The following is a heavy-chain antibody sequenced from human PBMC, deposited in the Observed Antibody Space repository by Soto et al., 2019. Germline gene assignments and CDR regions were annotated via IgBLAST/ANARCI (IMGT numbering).Heavy chain of an antibody. CDR1: GFTFSSYA. V-gene: IGHV3-23*01. CDR3: AKWEIAAAGTRIYFQH. CDR2: ISGSGGST. D-gene: IGHD6-13*01. Sequence: PGGSPRLSRAASGFTFSSYALSWVRQAAGGGLEWVSAISGSGGSTYYADSVKGRFTISRDNSKNTLYLQMNSLRAEDTAVYYCAKWEIAAAGTRIYFQHWGQGTLVTVSS. J-gene: IGHJ1*01.